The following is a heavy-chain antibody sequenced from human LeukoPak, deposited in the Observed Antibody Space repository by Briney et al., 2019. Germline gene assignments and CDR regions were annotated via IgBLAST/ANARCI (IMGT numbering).Heavy chain of an antibody. CDR2: INAGNGNT. J-gene: IGHJ4*02. D-gene: IGHD1-26*01. CDR1: GGTFRSNA. V-gene: IGHV1-3*01. Sequence: ASVKVSCKASGGTFRSNAISWVGQAPGQRLEWMGWINAGNGNTKYSQKFQGRVTITRDTSASTAYMELSSLRSEDTAVYYCARDAYPYSGSYYYFDYWGQGTLVTVSS. CDR3: ARDAYPYSGSYYYFDY.